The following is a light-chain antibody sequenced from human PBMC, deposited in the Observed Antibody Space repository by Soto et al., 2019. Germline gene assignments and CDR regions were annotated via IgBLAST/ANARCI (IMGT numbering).Light chain of an antibody. CDR1: SSDIGRYNL. CDR3: CAYAGGASVV. V-gene: IGLV2-23*01. CDR2: EDI. J-gene: IGLJ2*01. Sequence: QSALTQPASVSGSPGQSITISCTGTSSDIGRYNLVPWYQQHPGKAPKLIIYEDIERPSGVSDRFSGSKSGNTASLTISGLQTEDEADYYCCAYAGGASVVFGGGTKLTVL.